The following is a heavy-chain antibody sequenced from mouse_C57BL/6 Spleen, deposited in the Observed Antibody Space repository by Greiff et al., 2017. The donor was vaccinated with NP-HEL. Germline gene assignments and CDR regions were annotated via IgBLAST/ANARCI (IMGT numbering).Heavy chain of an antibody. CDR1: GFSLSTSGMG. V-gene: IGHV8-12*01. D-gene: IGHD3-2*02. CDR3: ARREGQLRLPYAMDY. Sequence: QVTLKESGPGILQSSQTLSLTCSFSGFSLSTSGMGVSWIRQPSGKGLEWLAHTYWDDDKRYNPSLKSRLTISKDTSRNQVFLKITSVDTADTATYYCARREGQLRLPYAMDYWGQGTSVTVSS. J-gene: IGHJ4*01. CDR2: TYWDDDK.